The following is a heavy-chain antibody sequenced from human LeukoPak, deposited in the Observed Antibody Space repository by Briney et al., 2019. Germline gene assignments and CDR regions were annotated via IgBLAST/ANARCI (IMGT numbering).Heavy chain of an antibody. Sequence: GGSLRLSCAASGFTVSGNYMSWVRQAPGKGLEWVSVIYSGGSTYYADSVKGRFTISRDNSKNTLYLQMNSLRAEDTAVYYCARDYYDSSGYYTSWYFDYWGQGTLVTVSS. CDR2: IYSGGST. J-gene: IGHJ4*02. D-gene: IGHD3-22*01. CDR1: GFTVSGNY. V-gene: IGHV3-53*01. CDR3: ARDYYDSSGYYTSWYFDY.